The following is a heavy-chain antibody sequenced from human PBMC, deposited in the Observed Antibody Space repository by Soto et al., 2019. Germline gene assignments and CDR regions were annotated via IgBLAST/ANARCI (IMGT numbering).Heavy chain of an antibody. D-gene: IGHD1-26*01. J-gene: IGHJ6*02. CDR1: RGTFSSYA. CDR3: ARLSRIYSFYYYGMDV. Sequence: QVQLVQSGAEVKKPGSSVKVSCNASRGTFSSYAISWVRQAPGQGLEWMGGIIPIFGTANYAQKFQGRVTITADESTSTAYMELSSLRSEDTAVYYCARLSRIYSFYYYGMDVWGQGTTVTVSS. CDR2: IIPIFGTA. V-gene: IGHV1-69*01.